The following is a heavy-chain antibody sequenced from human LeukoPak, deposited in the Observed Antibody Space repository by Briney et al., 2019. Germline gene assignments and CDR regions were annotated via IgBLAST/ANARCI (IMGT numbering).Heavy chain of an antibody. CDR2: IYTSGST. J-gene: IGHJ4*02. Sequence: SETLSLTCAVYGGSFSGYYWSWIRQPAGKGLEWIGRIYTSGSTNYNPSLKSRVTMSVDTSKNQFSLKLSSVTAADTAVYYCATSYSSSSWDYWGQGTLVTVSS. V-gene: IGHV4-59*10. D-gene: IGHD6-6*01. CDR1: GGSFSGYY. CDR3: ATSYSSSSWDY.